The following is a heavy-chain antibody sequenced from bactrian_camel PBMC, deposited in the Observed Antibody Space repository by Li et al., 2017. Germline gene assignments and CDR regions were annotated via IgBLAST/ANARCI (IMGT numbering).Heavy chain of an antibody. D-gene: IGHD5*01. V-gene: IGHV3S5*01. Sequence: HAQLVESGGGSVQAGGSLRLSCVASAEKYNHYCMGWFRQAPGKEREEVARIDSDGSHTYAASVVGRFTISQDNAKNTLYLQMDNLKPEDTAVYYCVRAASSQMGWADFGHWGQGTQVTVS. CDR3: VRAASSQMGWADFGH. CDR1: AEKYNHYC. CDR2: IDSDGSHT. J-gene: IGHJ6*01.